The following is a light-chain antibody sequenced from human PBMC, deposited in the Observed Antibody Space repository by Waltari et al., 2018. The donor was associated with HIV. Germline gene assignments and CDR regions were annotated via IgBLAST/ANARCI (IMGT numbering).Light chain of an antibody. V-gene: IGLV3-25*03. CDR2: KDS. J-gene: IGLJ2*01. CDR1: ALPNQY. Sequence: SYELTQPPSLSVSPGRPASITCSGDALPNQYASWYQPKAGQAPVLIIEKDSERPSGSPERVAGSSAGTRVTLTISGVQAEDEADYYCQSTDSSGTYVFVGGGTKVTVL. CDR3: QSTDSSGTYVF.